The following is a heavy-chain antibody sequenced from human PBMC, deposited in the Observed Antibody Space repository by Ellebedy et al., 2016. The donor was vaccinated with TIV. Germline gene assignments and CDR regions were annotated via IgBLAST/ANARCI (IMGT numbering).Heavy chain of an antibody. CDR3: ARLGYRSSWFDY. CDR1: GFTFSSYA. J-gene: IGHJ4*02. CDR2: INGSGDST. V-gene: IGHV3-23*01. D-gene: IGHD6-13*01. Sequence: ETLSLTCAASGFTFSSYAMSWVRQAPGKGLEWVSTINGSGDSTYYADSVKGRFTISRDSSKNTLDLQMNSLRADDTAVYYCARLGYRSSWFDYWGQGALVTVSS.